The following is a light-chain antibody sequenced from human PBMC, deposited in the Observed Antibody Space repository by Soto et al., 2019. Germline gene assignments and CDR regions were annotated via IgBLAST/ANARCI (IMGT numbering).Light chain of an antibody. J-gene: IGKJ1*01. Sequence: DIQMTQSPSTLSASVGDRVTITCRASQSISSWLAWYQQKPGKAPKLLIYDASSLESGVPSRLSGSGSGTEFTLTISSLQPDDFATYYCQQYNSSPWTFGQGTKVGI. V-gene: IGKV1-5*01. CDR2: DAS. CDR3: QQYNSSPWT. CDR1: QSISSW.